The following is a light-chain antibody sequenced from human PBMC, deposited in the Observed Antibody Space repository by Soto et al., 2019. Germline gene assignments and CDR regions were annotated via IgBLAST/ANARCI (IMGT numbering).Light chain of an antibody. CDR1: GSDIGAYNF. J-gene: IGLJ2*01. V-gene: IGLV2-14*03. CDR2: DVN. Sequence: QSALTQPASVSGSPGQSITISCTGTGSDIGAYNFVSWYQQHPGKAPKPMLYDVNIRPSGVSNRFSGSKSGNTASLTISGLQAEDEADYYCTSWTTSTTMIFGGGTKVTVL. CDR3: TSWTTSTTMI.